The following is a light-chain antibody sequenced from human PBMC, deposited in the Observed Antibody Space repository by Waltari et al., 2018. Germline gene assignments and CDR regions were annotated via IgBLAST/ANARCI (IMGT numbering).Light chain of an antibody. CDR3: CSYTGRSLYV. CDR2: QVS. Sequence: QSALTQPASVSGSPGQSITISCTGTSSDVGSYNLVSWYQQHPGKAPTLMIYQVSKRPSGVSNRFSGYKSGNTASLTISGLQTEDEAEYYCCSYTGRSLYVFGTGTKVTVL. CDR1: SSDVGSYNL. J-gene: IGLJ1*01. V-gene: IGLV2-23*02.